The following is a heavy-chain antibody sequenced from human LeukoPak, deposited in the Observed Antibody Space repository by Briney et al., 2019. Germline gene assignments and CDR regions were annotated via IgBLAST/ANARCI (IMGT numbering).Heavy chain of an antibody. CDR2: IHSSGAII. V-gene: IGHV3-48*04. Sequence: GGSLRLSCVASGFSLSSYSMNWVRQAPGKGLEWISFIHSSGAIIFYAESVKGRFTISRDNAKNSLFLQMNSLGAEDTAVYYCARRVPNEVITDYFDYWGPGTLVTVSS. D-gene: IGHD3-16*01. CDR3: ARRVPNEVITDYFDY. J-gene: IGHJ4*02. CDR1: GFSLSSYS.